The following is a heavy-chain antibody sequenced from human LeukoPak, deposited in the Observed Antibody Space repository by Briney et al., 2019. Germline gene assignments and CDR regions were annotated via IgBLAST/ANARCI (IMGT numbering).Heavy chain of an antibody. CDR2: IYYSGST. V-gene: IGHV4-59*01. D-gene: IGHD2-15*01. Sequence: TSETLSLTCTVSGGTISSYYWSWIRQPPGKGLEWIGYIYYSGSTNYNPSLKSRVTISVDTSKNQFSLKLSSVTAADTGVYYCASTPNCHGGSCYSRWFDPWGQGTLVTVSS. CDR3: ASTPNCHGGSCYSRWFDP. CDR1: GGTISSYY. J-gene: IGHJ5*02.